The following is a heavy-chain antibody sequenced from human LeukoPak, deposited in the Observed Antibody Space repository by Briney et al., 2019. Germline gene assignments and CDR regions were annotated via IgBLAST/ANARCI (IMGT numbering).Heavy chain of an antibody. D-gene: IGHD1-26*01. CDR3: ARWTSGPLDY. V-gene: IGHV4-39*01. Sequence: SETLSLTCTVSGGSISSSSSYWAWIRQPPGKGLEWIGSIYYSGSSYHNPSLKSRVTISVDTSKNRLSLKLSSVTAADTAVYFCARWTSGPLDYWGQGTLVTVSS. CDR2: IYYSGSS. J-gene: IGHJ4*02. CDR1: GGSISSSSSY.